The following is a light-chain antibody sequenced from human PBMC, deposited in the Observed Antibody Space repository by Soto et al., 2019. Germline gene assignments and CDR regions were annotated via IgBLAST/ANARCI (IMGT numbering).Light chain of an antibody. CDR2: DAP. CDR3: QQYNSYPLT. Sequence: DIQMTQSPSTLSASVGDRVTITCRASQSISSWLAWYQQKPGKAPKLLIYDAPSLESGVPSRFSGSGSGTEFTLTISSLQPDDFATYYCQQYNSYPLTVGGGTKVDIK. CDR1: QSISSW. J-gene: IGKJ4*01. V-gene: IGKV1-5*01.